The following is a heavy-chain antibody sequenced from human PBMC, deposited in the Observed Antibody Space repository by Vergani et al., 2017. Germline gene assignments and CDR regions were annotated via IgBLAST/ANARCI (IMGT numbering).Heavy chain of an antibody. J-gene: IGHJ4*02. V-gene: IGHV4-34*01. Sequence: QVQLQQWGAGLLKPSETLSLTCAVYGGSFSGYYWSWIRQPPGKGLEWIGEINHSGSTNYNPSLKSRVTISVDTSKNQFSLKLGSVTAADTAVYYCARVFSGSYYDYWGQGTLVTVSS. CDR1: GGSFSGYY. CDR2: INHSGST. CDR3: ARVFSGSYYDY. D-gene: IGHD1-26*01.